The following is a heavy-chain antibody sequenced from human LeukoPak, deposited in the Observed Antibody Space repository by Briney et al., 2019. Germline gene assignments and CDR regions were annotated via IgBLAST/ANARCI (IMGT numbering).Heavy chain of an antibody. CDR2: IAYDGSIK. J-gene: IGHJ4*02. CDR3: AKDRSSSYSFDY. V-gene: IGHV3-30*18. D-gene: IGHD2-2*01. CDR1: DFTVSSNY. Sequence: GGSLRLSCAASDFTVSSNYMSWVRQAPGKGLEWVAYIAYDGSIKYYSDSVKGRFTISRDNSKNTLYLQMNSLRGEDTAVYYCAKDRSSSYSFDYWGQGTLVTVSS.